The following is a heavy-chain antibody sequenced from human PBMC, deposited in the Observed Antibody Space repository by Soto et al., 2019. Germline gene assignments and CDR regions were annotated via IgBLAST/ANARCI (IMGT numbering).Heavy chain of an antibody. CDR2: ISYDGSNK. V-gene: IGHV3-30-3*01. D-gene: IGHD1-26*01. Sequence: QVQLVESGGGVVQPGRSLRLSCAASGFTFSSYAMHWVRQAPGKGLEWVAVISYDGSNKYYADSVKGRFTISRDNSKNTLYLQMNSLRAEDTAVYYCARDSDEEPLLDYWGQGTLVTVSS. J-gene: IGHJ4*02. CDR3: ARDSDEEPLLDY. CDR1: GFTFSSYA.